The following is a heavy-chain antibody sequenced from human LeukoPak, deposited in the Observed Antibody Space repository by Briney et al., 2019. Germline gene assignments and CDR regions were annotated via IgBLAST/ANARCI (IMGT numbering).Heavy chain of an antibody. D-gene: IGHD2-8*01. V-gene: IGHV3-7*01. Sequence: GGSLRLSCAASGFTFSSYWMSRVRQAPGKGLEWVANIKQDGSEKYYVDSVKGRFTISRDNAKNSLYLQMNSLRAEDTAVYYCARDDGRGAYDYWGQGTLVTVSS. CDR3: ARDDGRGAYDY. J-gene: IGHJ4*02. CDR1: GFTFSSYW. CDR2: IKQDGSEK.